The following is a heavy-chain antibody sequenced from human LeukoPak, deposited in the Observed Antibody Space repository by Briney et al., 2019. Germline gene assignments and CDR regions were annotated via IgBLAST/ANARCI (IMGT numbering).Heavy chain of an antibody. Sequence: ASVKVSCKASGYTFTSYGINWVRQAPGQGLEWMGWISTYNGYTNYAQNLQGRVTMSVDTSKNQFSLKLSPVTAADTAVYYCAREIVTMVTSDWFDPWGQGTLVTVSS. D-gene: IGHD4/OR15-4a*01. CDR2: ISTYNGYT. V-gene: IGHV1-18*01. CDR3: AREIVTMVTSDWFDP. CDR1: GYTFTSYG. J-gene: IGHJ5*02.